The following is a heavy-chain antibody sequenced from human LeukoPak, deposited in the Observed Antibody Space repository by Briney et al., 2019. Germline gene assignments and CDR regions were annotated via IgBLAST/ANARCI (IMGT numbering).Heavy chain of an antibody. CDR3: ARGVFGELEKLMFQH. CDR1: GYTFTSYY. V-gene: IGHV1-46*01. J-gene: IGHJ1*01. D-gene: IGHD3-10*02. Sequence: ASVQGSCKASGYTFTSYYIHWVRQAPGQGLGWMGIINPSGGSTSYPQKFQDRVTMTRDTSTSTVYMELSSLKSDDTAIYYCARGVFGELEKLMFQHWGQGTLVTVSS. CDR2: INPSGGST.